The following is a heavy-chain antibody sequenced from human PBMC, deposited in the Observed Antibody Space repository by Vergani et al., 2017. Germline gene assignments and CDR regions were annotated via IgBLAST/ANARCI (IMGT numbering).Heavy chain of an antibody. CDR1: GYSISSGYY. D-gene: IGHD6-13*01. CDR2: IYHSGST. CDR3: ANQYSSSLQYYFDY. Sequence: QVQLQESGPGLVKPSETLSLTCTVSGYSISSGYYWGWIRQPPGKGLEWIGSIYHSGSTYYNPSLKSRVTISVDTSKNQFSLKLSSVTAADTAVYYCANQYSSSLQYYFDYWGQGTLVTVSS. J-gene: IGHJ4*02. V-gene: IGHV4-38-2*02.